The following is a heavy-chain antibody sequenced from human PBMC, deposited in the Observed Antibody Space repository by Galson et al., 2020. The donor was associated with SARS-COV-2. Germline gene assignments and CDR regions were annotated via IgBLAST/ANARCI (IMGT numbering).Heavy chain of an antibody. CDR2: IYYSGST. Sequence: SETLSLTCTVSGGSLSSSSYYWGWIRQPPGKGLEWIGSIYYSGSTYYNPSIKSRVTISVDTSKNQFSLKLSSVTAADTAVYYCARLGVVVVAATYYYYGMDVWGQGTTVTVSS. CDR3: ARLGVVVVAATYYYYGMDV. V-gene: IGHV4-39*01. J-gene: IGHJ6*02. D-gene: IGHD2-15*01. CDR1: GGSLSSSSYY.